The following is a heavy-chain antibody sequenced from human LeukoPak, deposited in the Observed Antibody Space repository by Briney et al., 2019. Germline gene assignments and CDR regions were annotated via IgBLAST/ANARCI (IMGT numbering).Heavy chain of an antibody. CDR3: ARGIWFGGPDY. Sequence: SETLSLTCTVSGGSISSYYWSWIRQPPGKGLEWIGYIYYSGSTNYNPSLKSRVTISVDTSKNQFSLKLSSVTAADTAVYYCARGIWFGGPDYWGQGTLVTVSS. V-gene: IGHV4-59*12. CDR1: GGSISSYY. CDR2: IYYSGST. D-gene: IGHD3-10*01. J-gene: IGHJ4*02.